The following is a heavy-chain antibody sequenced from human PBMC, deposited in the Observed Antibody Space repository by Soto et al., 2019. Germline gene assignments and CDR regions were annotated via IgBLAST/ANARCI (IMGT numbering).Heavy chain of an antibody. CDR3: ALYFQAKVGTRACVPFSAFLLNHSSDL. D-gene: IGHD3-9*01. J-gene: IGHJ2*01. V-gene: IGHV4-39*01. Sequence: PRKELEWIGSINYSGRTYYNPSLKSRVTISVATSKNKFSLKLSSVTAADTAVYYCALYFQAKVGTRACVPFSAFLLNHSSDL. CDR2: INYSGRT.